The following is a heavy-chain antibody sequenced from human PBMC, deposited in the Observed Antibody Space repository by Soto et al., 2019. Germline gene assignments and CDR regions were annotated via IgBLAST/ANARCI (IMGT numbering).Heavy chain of an antibody. CDR3: ARGRYGDY. CDR1: GYTFTSYG. D-gene: IGHD1-1*01. J-gene: IGHJ4*02. CDR2: ISAHNGNT. Sequence: QVHLVQSGAEVKKPVASVKVSCKGSGYTFTSYGITWVRQAPGQGLERMGWISAHNGNTDYAQKLQGRVTVTRDTSTSTAYMELRSLRSDDTAVYYCARGRYGDYWGQGALVTVSS. V-gene: IGHV1-18*01.